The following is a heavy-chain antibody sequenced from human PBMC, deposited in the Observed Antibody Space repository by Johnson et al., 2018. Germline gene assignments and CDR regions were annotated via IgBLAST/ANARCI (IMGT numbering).Heavy chain of an antibody. CDR3: ARADTGARYMDV. D-gene: IGHD1-14*01. CDR1: GFTFSNYG. CDR2: LSFDETIE. Sequence: QVQLVQSGGGAVQPGRSLRLYCVGSGFTFSNYGLHWVRQPPGTGLEWVAVLSFDETIEQYVDSVKGRFTISSDKSKNTLYLPMTSLRAEDTAVYYCARADTGARYMDVWGKGTTVTVSS. V-gene: IGHV3-30*03. J-gene: IGHJ6*03.